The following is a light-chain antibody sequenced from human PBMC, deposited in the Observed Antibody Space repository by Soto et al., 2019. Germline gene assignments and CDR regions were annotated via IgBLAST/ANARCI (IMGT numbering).Light chain of an antibody. CDR1: QSVNSNY. CDR2: GAS. J-gene: IGKJ1*01. Sequence: ELVMTPYPAIMSVSPGESDPLCCSASQSVNSNYLAWYQQHPGQPPRLLIYGASIRATGIPDRFSGSGSGTDFTLTISRQEPEDSAVYYCQQYGSSLRTFGQGTKVDIK. V-gene: IGKV3-20*01. CDR3: QQYGSSLRT.